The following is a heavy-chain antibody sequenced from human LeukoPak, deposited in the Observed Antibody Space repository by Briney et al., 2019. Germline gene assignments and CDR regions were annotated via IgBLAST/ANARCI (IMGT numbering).Heavy chain of an antibody. CDR1: GGSFSGYY. CDR2: INHSGST. Sequence: SETLSLTCAVYGGSFSGYYWSWIRQPPGKGLEWIGEINHSGSTNYNPSLKSRVTISVDTSKNQFSLKLSSVTAADTAVYYCARLGHCSSTSCYPSRVYYYYYMDVWGKGTTVTVSS. V-gene: IGHV4-34*01. CDR3: ARLGHCSSTSCYPSRVYYYYYMDV. D-gene: IGHD2-2*01. J-gene: IGHJ6*03.